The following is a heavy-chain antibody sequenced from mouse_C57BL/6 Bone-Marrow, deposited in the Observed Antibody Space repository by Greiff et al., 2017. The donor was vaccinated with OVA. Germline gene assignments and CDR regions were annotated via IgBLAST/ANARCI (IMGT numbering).Heavy chain of an antibody. CDR1: GYTFTDHY. CDR2: IYPGSGNT. CDR3: ARDDGYFFEY. D-gene: IGHD2-3*01. V-gene: IGHV1-76*01. J-gene: IGHJ2*01. Sequence: QVQLQQSGAEVVRPGASVKLSCTASGYTFTDHYINWVKQRPGQGLEWIARIYPGSGNTYYNEKFKGKATLTAEKSSNTAYMQRSSLTSEDSAVYFCARDDGYFFEYWGQGTTLKVSS.